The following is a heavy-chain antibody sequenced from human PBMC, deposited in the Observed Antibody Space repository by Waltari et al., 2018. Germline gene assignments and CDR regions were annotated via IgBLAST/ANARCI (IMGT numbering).Heavy chain of an antibody. V-gene: IGHV4-34*01. CDR2: INHSGSP. CDR3: ASGGGDVFDY. CDR1: GGSFSGYY. D-gene: IGHD3-16*01. Sequence: QVQLQQWGAGLLKPSETLSLPCAVYGGSFSGYYWSWIRQPPGKGLEWIGEINHSGSPSYNPAIRSPVPISVHTSKNQFSLKLSFVTAADTALHYGASGGGDVFDYWGQGTLVTVSS. J-gene: IGHJ4*02.